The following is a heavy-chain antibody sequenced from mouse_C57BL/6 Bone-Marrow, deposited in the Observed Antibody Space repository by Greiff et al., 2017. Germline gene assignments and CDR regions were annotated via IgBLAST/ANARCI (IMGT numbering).Heavy chain of an antibody. J-gene: IGHJ3*01. CDR1: GYAFSSSW. Sequence: VQLQQSGPELVKPGASVKISCKASGYAFSSSWMNWVKQRPGKGLEWIGRIYPGDGDTNYNGKVKGKAPLTADKSSITAYLQLSSLTSEDSAVYFCAGGYYLDYWGQGTLVTVSS. CDR2: IYPGDGDT. V-gene: IGHV1-82*01. D-gene: IGHD2-3*01. CDR3: AGGYYLDY.